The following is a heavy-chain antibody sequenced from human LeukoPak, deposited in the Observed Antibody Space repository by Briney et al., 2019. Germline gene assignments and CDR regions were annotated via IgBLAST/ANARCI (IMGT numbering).Heavy chain of an antibody. CDR3: AKDPTVSFGGDI. CDR1: GLTFRSHG. CDR2: IWLDGSKQ. D-gene: IGHD3-10*01. V-gene: IGHV3-33*06. J-gene: IGHJ3*02. Sequence: GGSLRLSCAASGLTFRSHGFHWVRQAPGKGLEWVSLIWLDGSKQYYADSVKDRFTISRDNSKNTVYLQMNSLRAEDTAVYYCAKDPTVSFGGDIWGQGTMVTVSS.